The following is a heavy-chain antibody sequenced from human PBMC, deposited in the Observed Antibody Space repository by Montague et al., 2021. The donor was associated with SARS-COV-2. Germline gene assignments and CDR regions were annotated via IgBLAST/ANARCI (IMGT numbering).Heavy chain of an antibody. J-gene: IGHJ5*02. D-gene: IGHD3-10*01. CDR3: ARAVSVRRAVNWFDP. CDR2: IYYSGGI. V-gene: IGHV4-59*11. Sequence: SETLSLTCTVYGGSMSDHYWTWIRQPPGKGLEWLAYIYYSGGINSNASLKSRVSMSVDTSKNQFSLKLTSVTAADTAVYYCARAVSVRRAVNWFDPWGQGTPVTVSS. CDR1: GGSMSDHY.